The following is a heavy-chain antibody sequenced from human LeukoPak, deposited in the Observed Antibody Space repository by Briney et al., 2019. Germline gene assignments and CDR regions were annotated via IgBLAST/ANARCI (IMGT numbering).Heavy chain of an antibody. D-gene: IGHD6-13*01. V-gene: IGHV4-59*07. CDR2: IYYSGTT. CDR1: GGAMSREN. J-gene: IGHJ4*01. Sequence: SDSLTPTSIVSGGAMSRENWDWLRQPPGKGLEFIGYIYYSGTTNYNPYLRSGVTLSVDTSKNQFSLKLSSVTAADTAVYYCARGEVAAIYYFDYWGPGAL. CDR3: ARGEVAAIYYFDY.